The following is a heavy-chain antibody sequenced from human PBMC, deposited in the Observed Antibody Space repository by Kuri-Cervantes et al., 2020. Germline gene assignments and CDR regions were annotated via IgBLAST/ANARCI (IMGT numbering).Heavy chain of an antibody. J-gene: IGHJ5*02. CDR2: IYYSGST. Sequence: LRLSCTVSGGSISSGGYYWSWIRQHPGKGLEWIGYIYYSGSTYYNPSLKSRVTISVDTSKNQFSLKLNSVTAADTAVYYCARDLPFDPWGQGTLVTVSS. CDR3: ARDLPFDP. CDR1: GGSISSGGYY. V-gene: IGHV4-30-4*08.